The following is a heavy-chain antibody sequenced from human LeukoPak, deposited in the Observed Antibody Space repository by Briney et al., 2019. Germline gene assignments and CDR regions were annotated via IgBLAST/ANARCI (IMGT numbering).Heavy chain of an antibody. CDR1: GGSISSGDYY. CDR3: ARRNDPYYFYY. Sequence: TSQTLSLTCTVSGGSISSGDYYWSWIRQPPGKGVEWIGYIYYSGSSFYNPSLKSRLTISVDTSKNHFSLNLSSVTAADTAVYYCARRNDPYYFYYWGQGTLVTVSS. J-gene: IGHJ4*02. V-gene: IGHV4-30-4*08. CDR2: IYYSGSS. D-gene: IGHD3-16*01.